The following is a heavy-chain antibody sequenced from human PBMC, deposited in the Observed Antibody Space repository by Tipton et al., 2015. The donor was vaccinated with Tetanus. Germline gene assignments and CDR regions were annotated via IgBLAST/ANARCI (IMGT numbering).Heavy chain of an antibody. CDR3: AKVSAPGTIATGNFDY. D-gene: IGHD1-1*01. CDR2: FFPGDSES. V-gene: IGHV5-51*01. CDR1: GYSFSSYW. Sequence: QLVQSGAEAKKPGESLKISCRGSGYSFSSYWIAWVRQVPGKGLEWMGIFFPGDSESRYSPSLQGQVTMSGDNSIRTAYLQWNSLRASATATYYCAKVSAPGTIATGNFDYWGQGTPVTVSS. J-gene: IGHJ4*02.